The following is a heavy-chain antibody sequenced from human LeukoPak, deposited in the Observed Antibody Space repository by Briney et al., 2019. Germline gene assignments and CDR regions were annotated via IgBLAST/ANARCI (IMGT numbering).Heavy chain of an antibody. CDR1: GYSFSGYW. J-gene: IGHJ4*02. V-gene: IGHV5-51*01. CDR2: IYPGDSDT. CDR3: ARGGIVGSAFDY. Sequence: GESLKISCQGSGYSFSGYWIGWVRQMPGKGLEWMGIIYPGDSDTRYSPSFQGQVTISADNFISTAYLQWSSLKASNTAMYYCARGGIVGSAFDYWGKGTLVTVSS. D-gene: IGHD1-26*01.